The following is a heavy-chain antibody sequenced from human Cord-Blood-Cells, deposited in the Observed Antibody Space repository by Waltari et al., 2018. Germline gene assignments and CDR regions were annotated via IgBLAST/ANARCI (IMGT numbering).Heavy chain of an antibody. J-gene: IGHJ5*02. CDR3: ATGAVRWRWFDP. CDR1: GYTLTSLS. CDR2: FDPEDGET. V-gene: IGHV1-24*01. D-gene: IGHD3-10*01. Sequence: QVQLVRSGAEVKKPGASVTVSCKVSGYTLTSLSMHWVRQAPGKGLEWMGGFDPEDGETIYAQKFQGRVTMTEDTSTDTAYMELSSLRSEDTAVYYCATGAVRWRWFDPWGQGTLVTVSS.